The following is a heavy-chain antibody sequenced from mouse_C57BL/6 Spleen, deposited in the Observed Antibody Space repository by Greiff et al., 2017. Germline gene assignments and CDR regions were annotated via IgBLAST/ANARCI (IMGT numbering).Heavy chain of an antibody. Sequence: QVQLKQSGAELARPGASVKLSCKASGYTFTSYGISWVKQRTGQGLEWIGEIYPRSGNTYYNEKFKGKATLTADKSSSTAYMELRSLTSEDSAVYCCAREGYGSSYKFAYWGQGTLVTVSA. CDR1: GYTFTSYG. D-gene: IGHD1-1*01. CDR3: AREGYGSSYKFAY. V-gene: IGHV1-81*01. CDR2: IYPRSGNT. J-gene: IGHJ3*01.